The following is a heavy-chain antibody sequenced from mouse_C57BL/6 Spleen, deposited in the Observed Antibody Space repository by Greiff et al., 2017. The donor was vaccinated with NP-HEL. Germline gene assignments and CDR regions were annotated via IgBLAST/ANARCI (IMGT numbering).Heavy chain of an antibody. V-gene: IGHV3-6*01. CDR2: ISYDGSN. Sequence: ESGPGLVKPSQSLSLTCSVTGYSITSGYYWNWIRQFPGNKLEWMGYISYDGSNNYNPSLKNRISITRDTSKNQFFLKLNSVTTEDTATYYCARDPDWGQGTLVTVSA. J-gene: IGHJ3*01. CDR1: GYSITSGYY. CDR3: ARDPD.